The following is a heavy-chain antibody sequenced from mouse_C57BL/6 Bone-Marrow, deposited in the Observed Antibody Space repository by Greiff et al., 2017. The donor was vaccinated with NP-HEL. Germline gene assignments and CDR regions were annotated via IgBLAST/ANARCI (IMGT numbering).Heavy chain of an antibody. CDR3: ARPPPPYVSYWYLDV. V-gene: IGHV1-69*01. D-gene: IGHD1-1*01. J-gene: IGHJ1*03. Sequence: QVQLQQPGAELVMPGASVKLSCKASGYTFTSYWMHWVKQRPGQGLEWIGEIAPSDSYTNYIQKFKGKSTLTVDKSSSTAYMQLSSLTSEDSAVYYCARPPPPYVSYWYLDVWGTGTTVTVSS. CDR2: IAPSDSYT. CDR1: GYTFTSYW.